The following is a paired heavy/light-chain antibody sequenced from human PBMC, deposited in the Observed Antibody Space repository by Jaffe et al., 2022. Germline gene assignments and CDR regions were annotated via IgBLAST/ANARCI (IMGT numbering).Heavy chain of an antibody. Sequence: EVQLVQSGAEVKKPGESLKISCKGSGYNFNNYWIGWVRQMPGKGLEWMGLIYPSDPDTRYSPSFQGQVTISADKSISTAYLQWSSLKASDTAMYFCVRLAGGGYSILTGFYFDYWGQGTRVTVAS. J-gene: IGHJ4*02. D-gene: IGHD3-9*01. CDR2: IYPSDPDT. CDR1: GYNFNNYW. V-gene: IGHV5-51*03. CDR3: VRLAGGGYSILTGFYFDY.
Light chain of an antibody. V-gene: IGLV6-57*01. CDR3: QSYDSSNQDVI. Sequence: NFMLTQPHSVSESPGKTVTISCTRSSGTITSNYVQWYQQRPGGSPATLIYEDNQRPSGVPDRFSGSIDTSSNSASLTISGLKASDEADYYCQSYDSSNQDVIFGGGTKLTVL. J-gene: IGLJ2*01. CDR2: EDN. CDR1: SGTITSNY.